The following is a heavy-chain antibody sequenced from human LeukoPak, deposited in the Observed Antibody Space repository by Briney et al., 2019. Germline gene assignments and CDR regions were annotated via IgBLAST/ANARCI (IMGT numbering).Heavy chain of an antibody. V-gene: IGHV4-4*07. J-gene: IGHJ6*03. Sequence: SETLSLTCTVSGGSISSYYWSWIRQPAGKGLEWIGRIYTSGSTNYNPSLKSRVTMSVDTSKNQFSLKLSSVTAADTAVYYCARGGYDYVWGSPSGYYYMDVWGKGTTVTISS. CDR2: IYTSGST. CDR1: GGSISSYY. D-gene: IGHD3-16*01. CDR3: ARGGYDYVWGSPSGYYYMDV.